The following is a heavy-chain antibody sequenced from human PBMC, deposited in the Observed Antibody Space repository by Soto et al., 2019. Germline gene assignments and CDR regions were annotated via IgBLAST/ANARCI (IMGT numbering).Heavy chain of an antibody. Sequence: QVKLVQSGAEVKRPGASVEVSCKASGYTFTNNAIHWVRQAPGQRLEWMGWITAGNGNTKYSQKFQGRVTITRDTAATTAYMELSSLRSEDTAVYYCAREDGSSNWFFDLWGRGTLVTVSS. CDR2: ITAGNGNT. J-gene: IGHJ2*01. V-gene: IGHV1-3*01. CDR1: GYTFTNNA. CDR3: AREDGSSNWFFDL. D-gene: IGHD5-12*01.